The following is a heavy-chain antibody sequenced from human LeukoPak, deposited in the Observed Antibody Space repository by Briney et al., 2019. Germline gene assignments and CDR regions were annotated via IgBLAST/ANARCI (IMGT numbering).Heavy chain of an antibody. CDR1: GYTFTSYD. V-gene: IGHV1-2*02. J-gene: IGHJ3*02. D-gene: IGHD6-19*01. CDR3: ARVWGSGTDDAFDI. CDR2: INPNSGGT. Sequence: ASVKVSCKAYGYTFTSYDINWVRQATGQGLEWMGWINPNSGGTNYAQKFQGRVTMTRDTSISTAYMELSRLRSDDTAVYYCARVWGSGTDDAFDIWGQGTMVTVSS.